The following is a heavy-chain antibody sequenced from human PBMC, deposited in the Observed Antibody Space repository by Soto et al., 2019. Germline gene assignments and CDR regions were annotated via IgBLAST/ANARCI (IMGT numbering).Heavy chain of an antibody. D-gene: IGHD5-12*01. V-gene: IGHV3-7*01. CDR2: IKQDGSEK. CDR1: GFTFSTYW. Sequence: EVQLVESGGGLVQPGGSLRLSCAASGFTFSTYWMNWVRQAPGKGLEWVANIKQDGSEKYYVDSVKGRFTISRDNAKNSLYLQMNSLRAEDTAVYYWARDPNIVATMGSIYYYYGMDVWGQGTTVTVSS. CDR3: ARDPNIVATMGSIYYYYGMDV. J-gene: IGHJ6*02.